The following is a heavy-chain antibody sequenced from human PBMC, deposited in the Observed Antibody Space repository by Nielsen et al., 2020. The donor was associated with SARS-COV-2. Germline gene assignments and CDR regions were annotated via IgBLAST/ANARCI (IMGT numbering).Heavy chain of an antibody. Sequence: SETLSLTCTVSGGSISSSSYYWGWIRQPPGKGLEWIGSIYYSGSTCYNPSLKSRVTISVDTSKNQFSLKLSSVTAADTAVYYCAREKLYYYGSGRPDYWGQGTLGTVSS. CDR3: AREKLYYYGSGRPDY. V-gene: IGHV4-39*07. J-gene: IGHJ4*02. CDR2: IYYSGST. D-gene: IGHD3-10*01. CDR1: GGSISSSSYY.